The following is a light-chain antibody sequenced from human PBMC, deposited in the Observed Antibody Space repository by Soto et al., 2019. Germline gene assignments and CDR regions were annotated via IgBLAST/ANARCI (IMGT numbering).Light chain of an antibody. J-gene: IGKJ4*01. CDR1: QNVYNN. CDR3: QQCRNWPLT. V-gene: IGKV3-15*01. CDR2: DAP. Sequence: EIVMTQSPATLSVSPGGGATLSCKASQNVYNNLAWYQQRPGQPPRLLIYDAPTRATGISARFSGSGYGTEFTLTISSLQSEDFAVYFCQQCRNWPLTFGGGTKVDIK.